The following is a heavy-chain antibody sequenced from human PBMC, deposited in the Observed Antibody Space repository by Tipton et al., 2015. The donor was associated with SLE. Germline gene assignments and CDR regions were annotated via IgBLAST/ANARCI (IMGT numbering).Heavy chain of an antibody. Sequence: TLSLTCSVSGVSISTSYWSWIRQPPGKGLEWMGYIYPSGTTPYNPSLKSRVTLSSDTPKNQFSLRVRSVTAADTAVYYCARGGGSYYDYWGQGSLVTVSS. D-gene: IGHD1-26*01. CDR1: GVSISTSY. CDR3: ARGGGSYYDY. V-gene: IGHV4-4*08. J-gene: IGHJ4*02. CDR2: IYPSGTT.